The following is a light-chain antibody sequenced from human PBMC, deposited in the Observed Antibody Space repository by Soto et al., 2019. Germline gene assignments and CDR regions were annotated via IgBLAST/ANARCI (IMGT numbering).Light chain of an antibody. CDR3: QHDHSHRLT. Sequence: DIQMTQFPPTLSASVGDRVTITCRASQSINSWLAWYHQKPGKAPKLLIYDGSNLEGGVPSKFSGSGYGSDLTLTISFLQADVSGTYFCQHDHSHRLTVGGGTKVEI. CDR1: QSINSW. J-gene: IGKJ4*02. V-gene: IGKV1-5*01. CDR2: DGS.